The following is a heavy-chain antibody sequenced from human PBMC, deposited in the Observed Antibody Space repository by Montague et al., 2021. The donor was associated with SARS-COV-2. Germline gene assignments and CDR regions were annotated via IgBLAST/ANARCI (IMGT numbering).Heavy chain of an antibody. CDR1: GGSISSSSYY. CDR2: IYYSGST. J-gene: IGHJ5*02. Sequence: TLSLTCTVSGGSISSSSYYRGWIRQPPGKGLAWIGYIYYSGSTYYNPSLKSRVTISVDTSKNQFSLKLSSVTAADTAVYYCARFPYYYDNWFDPWGQGTLVTVSS. CDR3: ARFPYYYDNWFDP. D-gene: IGHD3-22*01. V-gene: IGHV4-30-4*08.